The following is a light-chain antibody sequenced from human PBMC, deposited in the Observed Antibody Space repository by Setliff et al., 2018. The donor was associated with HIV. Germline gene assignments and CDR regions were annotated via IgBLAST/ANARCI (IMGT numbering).Light chain of an antibody. CDR1: SGDVGRYNL. J-gene: IGLJ3*02. CDR3: TSMTSRITWV. V-gene: IGLV2-14*02. Sequence: QSALTQPASVSGSPGQSITISCTGTSGDVGRYNLVSWYQQQPGKPPKLMIYQASKRPSGVSNRFSGSKSGNTASLTISGLQAEDEADYYCTSMTSRITWVFGGGTKVTVL. CDR2: QAS.